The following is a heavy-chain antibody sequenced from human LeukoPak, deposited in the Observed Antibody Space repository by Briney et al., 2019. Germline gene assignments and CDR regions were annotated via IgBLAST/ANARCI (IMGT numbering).Heavy chain of an antibody. CDR1: GFTLSTYW. D-gene: IGHD4-17*01. Sequence: PGGSLRLSCEASGFTLSTYWMQWVRQVPWKGLVWVSRISGDGSSTTYADSVRGRFTISRDEPKNTLYLQMNSLRGEDTAVYYCARGTYGFDWWGQGTRVTVSS. CDR3: ARGTYGFDW. V-gene: IGHV3-74*01. CDR2: ISGDGSST. J-gene: IGHJ4*02.